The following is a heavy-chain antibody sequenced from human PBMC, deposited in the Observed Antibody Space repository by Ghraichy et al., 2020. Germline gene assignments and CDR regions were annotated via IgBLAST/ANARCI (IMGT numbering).Heavy chain of an antibody. J-gene: IGHJ4*02. CDR3: ARYEVGATRFDYFDY. CDR1: GFTFSSYE. D-gene: IGHD1-26*01. CDR2: ISSSGSTI. V-gene: IGHV3-48*03. Sequence: GGSLRLSCAASGFTFSSYEMNWVRQAPGKGLEWVSYISSSGSTIYYADSVKGRFTISRDNAKNSLYLQMNSLRAEDTAVYYCARYEVGATRFDYFDYWGQGTLVTVSS.